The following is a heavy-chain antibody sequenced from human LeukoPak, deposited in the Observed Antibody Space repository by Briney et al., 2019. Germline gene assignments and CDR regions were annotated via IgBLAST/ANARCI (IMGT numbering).Heavy chain of an antibody. J-gene: IGHJ4*02. V-gene: IGHV3-9*01. CDR1: GFTFDDYA. CDR2: ISRNSGSI. D-gene: IGHD3-22*01. CDR3: AKGSSVVITLSFDY. Sequence: GGSLRLSYAASGFTFDDYAMHWVRQAPGKGLEWVSGISRNSGSIGYADSVKGRFTISRDNAKNSLYLQMNSLRAEDTALYYCAKGSSVVITLSFDYWGQGTLVTVSS.